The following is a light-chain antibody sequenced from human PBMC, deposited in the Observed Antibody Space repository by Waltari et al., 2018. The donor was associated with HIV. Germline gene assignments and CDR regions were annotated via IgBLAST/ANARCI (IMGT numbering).Light chain of an antibody. CDR3: QQRSNWPPEYT. CDR1: QSVSSY. J-gene: IGKJ2*01. Sequence: EIVLTQSPATLSLSPGERATLSCRASQSVSSYLAWYQQKPGQAPRLLIYDASNRATGIPPRFSGSGSGTDCTLTISSLVREDFAVYDCQQRSNWPPEYTFGQGTKLEIK. CDR2: DAS. V-gene: IGKV3-11*01.